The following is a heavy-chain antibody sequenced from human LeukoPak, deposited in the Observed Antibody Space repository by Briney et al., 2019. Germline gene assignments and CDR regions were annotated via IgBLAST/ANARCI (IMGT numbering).Heavy chain of an antibody. CDR2: IIPILGIA. Sequence: GASVKVSCKASGGTFSSYAISWVRQAPGQGLEWMGRIIPILGIANYAQKFQGRVTITADKSTSTAYMELSSLRSDDTAVYYCARVPYSGSYYPYYYYGMDVWGQGTTVTVSS. V-gene: IGHV1-69*04. CDR3: ARVPYSGSYYPYYYYGMDV. CDR1: GGTFSSYA. D-gene: IGHD1-26*01. J-gene: IGHJ6*02.